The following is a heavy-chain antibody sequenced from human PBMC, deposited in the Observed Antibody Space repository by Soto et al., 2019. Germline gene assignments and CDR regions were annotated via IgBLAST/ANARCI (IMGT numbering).Heavy chain of an antibody. CDR2: IXTDKGYT. V-gene: IGHV1-18*01. J-gene: IGHJ2*01. CDR3: XXXXDCGTGGNCHPEWYFDY. Sequence: VQLVQSGAEVKEPGASVKVSCKASGYTFVNFGITWVRXXPXXXXXXXXWIXTDKGYTTYAEKFQGRVSMTADTAXNTAYXXXXXLNSDDXXXXXXXXXXDCGTGGNCHPEWYFDYWGRGTLVTVSS. D-gene: IGHD2-8*02. CDR1: GYTFVNFG.